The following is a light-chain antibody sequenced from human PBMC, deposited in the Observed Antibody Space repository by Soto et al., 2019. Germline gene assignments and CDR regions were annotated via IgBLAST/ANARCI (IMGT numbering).Light chain of an antibody. J-gene: IGKJ1*01. V-gene: IGKV3-20*01. CDR3: QQYGSSPGT. Sequence: ESVLTQSPVTLCLSPGERSTLSCMASQSVSSSYLAWYQQKPGQAPRLLIYGASSRATGIPDRFSGSGSGTDFTLTISRLEPEDFAVYYCQQYGSSPGTFGQGTKVDIK. CDR2: GAS. CDR1: QSVSSSY.